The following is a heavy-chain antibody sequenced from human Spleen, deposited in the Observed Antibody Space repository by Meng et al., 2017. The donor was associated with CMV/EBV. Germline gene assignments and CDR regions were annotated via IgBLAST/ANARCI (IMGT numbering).Heavy chain of an antibody. V-gene: IGHV1-24*01. D-gene: IGHD2-15*01. CDR3: APFYRYCSGGSCYPEFDY. CDR2: FDPEDGET. CDR1: TLTELS. J-gene: IGHJ4*02. Sequence: TLTELSMRWVRQAPGKGLEWMGGFDPEDGETIYAQKFQGRVTMTEDTSTDTAYMELSSLRSEDTAVYYCAPFYRYCSGGSCYPEFDYWGQGTLVTVSS.